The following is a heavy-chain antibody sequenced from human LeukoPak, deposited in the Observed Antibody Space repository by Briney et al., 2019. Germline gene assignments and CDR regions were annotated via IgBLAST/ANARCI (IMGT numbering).Heavy chain of an antibody. D-gene: IGHD3-10*01. CDR1: GFRFNTYW. CDR3: AKDLVYGSGSYYPDY. J-gene: IGHJ4*02. V-gene: IGHV3-7*01. CDR2: IKQDGSEK. Sequence: GGSLRLSCAASGFRFNTYWMSWVRQAPGKGLEWVANIKQDGSEKYYVDSVKGRFTISRDNAKNSLYLQMNSLRAEDTAVYYCAKDLVYGSGSYYPDYWGQGTLVTVSS.